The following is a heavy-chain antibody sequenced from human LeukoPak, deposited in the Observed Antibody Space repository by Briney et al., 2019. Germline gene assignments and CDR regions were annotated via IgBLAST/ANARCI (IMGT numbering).Heavy chain of an antibody. CDR3: ARDVGGNYQNWFDP. D-gene: IGHD1-26*01. V-gene: IGHV4-4*07. CDR2: IYSSGSA. CDR1: GGSISGYY. Sequence: PSETLSLTCTVSGGSISGYYWSWVRQPAGKGLEWIGRIYSSGSANYNPSLKSRVTMSVDTPNNQFSLKLTSVSAADTAVYYCARDVGGNYQNWFDPWGQGTLVTVSS. J-gene: IGHJ5*02.